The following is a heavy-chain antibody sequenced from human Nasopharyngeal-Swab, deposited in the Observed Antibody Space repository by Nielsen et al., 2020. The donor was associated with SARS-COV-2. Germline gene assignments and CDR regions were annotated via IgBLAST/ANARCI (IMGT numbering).Heavy chain of an antibody. D-gene: IGHD6-19*01. CDR2: INPSGGST. V-gene: IGHV1-46*01. Sequence: ASVKVSCKASGYTFTSYHMHWVRQAPGQGLEWMGIINPSGGSTSYAQKFQGRVTMTRDTSTSTVYMELSSLRSEDTAVYYCARGDTGEWLATNYYYYMDVWGKGTTVTVSS. CDR1: GYTFTSYH. CDR3: ARGDTGEWLATNYYYYMDV. J-gene: IGHJ6*03.